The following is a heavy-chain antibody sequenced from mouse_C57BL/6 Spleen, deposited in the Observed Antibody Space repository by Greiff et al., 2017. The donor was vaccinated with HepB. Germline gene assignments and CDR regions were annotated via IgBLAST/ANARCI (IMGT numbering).Heavy chain of an antibody. CDR1: GYTFTDYY. D-gene: IGHD1-1*01. CDR2: INPYNGGT. Sequence: EVQLQQSGPVLVKPGASVKMSCKASGYTFTDYYMHWVKQSPGKSLEWIGVINPYNGGTSYNQKFKGKATLTVDKSSSTAYMELNSLTSEDSAVYYGARGVTTVVAHWYIDVWGTGTTVTVSS. J-gene: IGHJ1*03. V-gene: IGHV1-19*01. CDR3: ARGVTTVVAHWYIDV.